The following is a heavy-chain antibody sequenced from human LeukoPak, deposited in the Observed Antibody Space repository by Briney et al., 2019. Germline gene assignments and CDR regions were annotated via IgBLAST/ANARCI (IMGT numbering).Heavy chain of an antibody. CDR2: INPNSGGT. Sequence: ASVKVSCKASGYTFTGYYMHWVRQAPGQGLEWMGWINPNSGGTNYAQEFQGRVTMTRDTSISRAYMELSRLRSDDTAVYYCARGIHCSSTSNNYYYYYMDVWGKGTTVTVSS. J-gene: IGHJ6*03. D-gene: IGHD2-2*01. V-gene: IGHV1-2*02. CDR1: GYTFTGYY. CDR3: ARGIHCSSTSNNYYYYYMDV.